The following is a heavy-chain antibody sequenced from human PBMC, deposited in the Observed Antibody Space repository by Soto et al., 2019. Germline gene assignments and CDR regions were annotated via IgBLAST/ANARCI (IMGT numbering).Heavy chain of an antibody. CDR2: TSLFQTKE. J-gene: IGHJ2*01. CDR3: ARSPIRDSWYFDL. CDR1: GFAFSDFV. V-gene: IGHV3-30-3*01. Sequence: QVQLVESGGGAVQPGEPLTLSCAASGFAFSDFVMHWVRQAPGKGLEWVAVTSLFQTKEYYADSVRGRLTISRDNTANIRYMQMISQRRDDTAVYYCARSPIRDSWYFDLWGRGTRVTVSS.